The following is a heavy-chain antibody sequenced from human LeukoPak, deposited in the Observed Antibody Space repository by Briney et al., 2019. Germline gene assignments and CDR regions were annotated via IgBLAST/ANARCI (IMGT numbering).Heavy chain of an antibody. D-gene: IGHD3-16*02. V-gene: IGHV3-30*04. CDR3: AIGDSLGELSSSFEY. J-gene: IGHJ4*02. CDR2: VSYDGSNK. CDR1: GFTFSNYA. Sequence: GGPLRLSCAASGFTFSNYAMHWVRQAPDKGLEWVAVVSYDGSNKYYADSVKGRFTVSRDNSKNTLYLQMNSLRAEDTAVSYCAIGDSLGELSSSFEYWGQGTLVTVSP.